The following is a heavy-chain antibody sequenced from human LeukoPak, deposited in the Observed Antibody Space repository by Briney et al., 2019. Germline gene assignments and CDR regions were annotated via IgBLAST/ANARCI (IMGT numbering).Heavy chain of an antibody. CDR3: AGWDYFDWAFNI. J-gene: IGHJ3*02. CDR1: GGSISSSSYY. D-gene: IGHD3-9*01. Sequence: SETLSLTCTVSGGSISSSSYYWGWIRQPPGKGLEWIGSIYYSGSTYYNPSLKSRVTISVDTSKNQFSLKLSSVTAADTAVYYCAGWDYFDWAFNIWGQGTMVTVSS. V-gene: IGHV4-39*07. CDR2: IYYSGST.